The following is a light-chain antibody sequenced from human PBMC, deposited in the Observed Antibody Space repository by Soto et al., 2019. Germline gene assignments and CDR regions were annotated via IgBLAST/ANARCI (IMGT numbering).Light chain of an antibody. V-gene: IGKV3-20*01. CDR3: QQYGSSPRT. CDR2: GAS. J-gene: IGKJ1*01. CDR1: QSVSSY. Sequence: IVLPQSPTTLSSTPGERDPVSCRASQSVSSYLAWYQQKPGQAPRLLIYGASSRATGIPDRFSGSGSGTDFTLTISRLEPEDFAVYYCQQYGSSPRTFGQGTKVDIK.